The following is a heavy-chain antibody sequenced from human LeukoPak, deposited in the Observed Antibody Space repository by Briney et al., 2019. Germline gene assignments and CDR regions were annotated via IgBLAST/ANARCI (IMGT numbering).Heavy chain of an antibody. J-gene: IGHJ4*02. V-gene: IGHV3-53*01. CDR3: AKRVPYSSSSVYFDY. CDR1: GFTVITND. D-gene: IGHD6-6*01. CDR2: LYSDGNT. Sequence: GGSLRLSCAASGFTVITNDMTWVRQAPGKGLEWVSVLYSDGNTKYADSVQGRFTISRDNSKNTVYLQMNSLRAEDTALYYCAKRVPYSSSSVYFDYWGQGTLVTVSS.